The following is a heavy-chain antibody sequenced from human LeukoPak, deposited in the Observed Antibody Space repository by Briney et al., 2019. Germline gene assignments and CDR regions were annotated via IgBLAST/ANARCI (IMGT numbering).Heavy chain of an antibody. CDR3: ARGGKWLLYYYYYYYMDV. CDR1: GYTFTGYY. J-gene: IGHJ6*03. Sequence: GASVKVSCKASGYTFTGYYMHWVRQAPGQGLEWMGGIIPIFGTANYAQKFQGRVTITADKSTSTAYMELSSLRSEETAVYYCARGGKWLLYYYYYYYMDVWGKGTTVTVSS. D-gene: IGHD3-3*01. V-gene: IGHV1-69*06. CDR2: IIPIFGTA.